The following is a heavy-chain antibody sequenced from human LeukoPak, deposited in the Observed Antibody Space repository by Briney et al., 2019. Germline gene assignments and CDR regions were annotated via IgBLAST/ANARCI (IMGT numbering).Heavy chain of an antibody. CDR2: ISYDGSKK. CDR3: ASGYYYDSSAEFQH. Sequence: PGGSLRLSCAASGFTFSTYGVHWVRQAPGKGLEWVAVISYDGSKKFYSESVKGRFTISRDNSKNTLYLQMNSLRAEDTAVYYCASGYYYDSSAEFQHWGQGTLVTVSS. J-gene: IGHJ1*01. V-gene: IGHV3-30*03. CDR1: GFTFSTYG. D-gene: IGHD3-22*01.